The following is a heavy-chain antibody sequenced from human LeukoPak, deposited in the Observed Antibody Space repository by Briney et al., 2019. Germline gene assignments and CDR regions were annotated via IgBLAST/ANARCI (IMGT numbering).Heavy chain of an antibody. CDR2: FDPEDGET. CDR1: GYTLTELS. CDR3: AREMEQQQGMDY. J-gene: IGHJ4*02. D-gene: IGHD6-13*01. Sequence: ASVKVSCKVSGYTLTELSMHWVRQAPGKGLEWMGGFDPEDGETIYAQKFQGRVTITADESTSTAYMELSSLRSEDTAVYYCAREMEQQQGMDYCGQGTLVTVSS. V-gene: IGHV1-24*01.